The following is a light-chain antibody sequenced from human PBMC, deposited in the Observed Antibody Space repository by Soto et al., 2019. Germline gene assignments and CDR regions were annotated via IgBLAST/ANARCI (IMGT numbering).Light chain of an antibody. V-gene: IGKV2-28*01. CDR2: WGS. CDR1: QSLLHKSGYNY. Sequence: DIVMTQSPLSLTVTPGETASTSCRYSQSLLHKSGYNYLEWYLQRPGQSPQLLIYWGSNRASGVPDRFSGSGSGTDFTLKISRVEAQDVGVYYSMQSLHTWTFGQGTKVEIK. J-gene: IGKJ1*01. CDR3: MQSLHTWT.